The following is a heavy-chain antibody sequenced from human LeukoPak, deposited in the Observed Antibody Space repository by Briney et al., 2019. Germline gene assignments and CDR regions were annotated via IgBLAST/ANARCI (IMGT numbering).Heavy chain of an antibody. V-gene: IGHV3-21*01. CDR1: GFTFSSYS. CDR3: ARSQNNDY. D-gene: IGHD1/OR15-1a*01. CDR2: ISSSSSDI. J-gene: IGHJ4*02. Sequence: TGGSLRLSCAASGFTFSSYSMNWIRQAPGKGLEWVSSISSSSSDIYYADSVKGRFTISRDNAKNSLYLQMNSLRAEDTAVYYCARSQNNDYWGQGTLVTVSS.